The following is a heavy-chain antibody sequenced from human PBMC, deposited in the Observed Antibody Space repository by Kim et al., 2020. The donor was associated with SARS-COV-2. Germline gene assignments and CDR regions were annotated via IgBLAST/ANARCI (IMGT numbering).Heavy chain of an antibody. CDR2: ISSSSSYI. D-gene: IGHD3-10*01. Sequence: GGSLRLSCAAPGFTFSSYSMNWVRQAPGKGLEWVSSISSSSSYIYYADSVKGRFTISRDNAKNSLYLQMNSLRAEDTAVYYCATSMVRGVIIPEFDYWGQGTLVTVSS. CDR1: GFTFSSYS. J-gene: IGHJ4*02. V-gene: IGHV3-21*01. CDR3: ATSMVRGVIIPEFDY.